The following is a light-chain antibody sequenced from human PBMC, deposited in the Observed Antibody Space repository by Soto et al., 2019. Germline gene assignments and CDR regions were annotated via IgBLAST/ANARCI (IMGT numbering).Light chain of an antibody. CDR2: YDD. V-gene: IGLV1-36*01. CDR3: AACDDSLNGYV. J-gene: IGLJ1*01. CDR1: SSNIGNNA. Sequence: QSVLTQPPSVSEAPRQRVTISCSGSSSNIGNNAENWYQQLPGKAPKLLIYYDDLLPSGVSDRFSGSKSGTSASLAISGLQSEDEADYYCAACDDSLNGYVFGTGTKLTVL.